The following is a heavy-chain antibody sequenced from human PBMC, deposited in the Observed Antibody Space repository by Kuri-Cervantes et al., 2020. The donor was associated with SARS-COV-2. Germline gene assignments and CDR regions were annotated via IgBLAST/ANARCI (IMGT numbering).Heavy chain of an antibody. CDR1: GGSISSGDYY. Sequence: SETLSLTCTVSGGSISSGDYYWSWIRQPPGKGLEWIGYIYYSGSTYYNPSLKSRVTIPVDTSKNQFSLKLSSVTAADTAVYYCARVQWLVHVVFDYWGQGTLVTVSS. CDR3: ARVQWLVHVVFDY. CDR2: IYYSGST. J-gene: IGHJ4*02. V-gene: IGHV4-30-4*01. D-gene: IGHD6-19*01.